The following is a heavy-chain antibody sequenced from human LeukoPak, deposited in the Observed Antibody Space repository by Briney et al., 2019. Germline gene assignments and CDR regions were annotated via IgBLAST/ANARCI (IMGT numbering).Heavy chain of an antibody. CDR3: ARDLLWIEYSSSSPLGSVFDY. CDR1: GFTFSSCS. CDR2: ISSSSSYI. V-gene: IGHV3-21*01. D-gene: IGHD6-6*01. Sequence: KTGGSLRLSCAASGFTFSSCSMNWVRQAPGKGLEWVSSISSSSSYIYYADSVKGRFTISRDNAKNSLYLQMNSLRAEDTAVYYCARDLLWIEYSSSSPLGSVFDYWGQGTLVTVSS. J-gene: IGHJ4*02.